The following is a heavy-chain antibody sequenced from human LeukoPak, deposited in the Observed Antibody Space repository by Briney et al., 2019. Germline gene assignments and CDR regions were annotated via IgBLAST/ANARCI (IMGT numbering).Heavy chain of an antibody. J-gene: IGHJ4*02. CDR1: GYTFTIYY. V-gene: IGHV1-46*01. CDR3: ATFSGYSSSWYAIYYYYFDY. Sequence: ASVKVSCKASGYTFTIYYIHWVRQAPGQGLEWMGLINPSGGSTNYAQKFQGRVTMTRDTSTSTVYMELSSLRSEDTAGYYCATFSGYSSSWYAIYYYYFDYWGQGTLVTVSS. CDR2: INPSGGST. D-gene: IGHD6-13*01.